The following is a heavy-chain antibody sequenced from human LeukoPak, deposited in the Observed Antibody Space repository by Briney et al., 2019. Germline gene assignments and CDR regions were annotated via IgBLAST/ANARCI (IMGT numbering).Heavy chain of an antibody. V-gene: IGHV4-59*01. D-gene: IGHD4-23*01. J-gene: IGHJ3*02. CDR2: IHYRGVT. Sequence: SETLSLTCTVAGASISNYYWSWIRQPPGKGLEWIGYIHYRGVTNYNPSLKTRVTMSVNTSKIQFSLKLNSLTAADTAVYYCARDSGGTDSVFDIWGQGTVVTVSS. CDR3: ARDSGGTDSVFDI. CDR1: GASISNYY.